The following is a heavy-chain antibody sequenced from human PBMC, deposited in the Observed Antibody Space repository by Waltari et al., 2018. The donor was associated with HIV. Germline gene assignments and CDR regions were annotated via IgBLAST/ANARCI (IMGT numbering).Heavy chain of an antibody. V-gene: IGHV1-2*02. CDR2: VNPERGDT. J-gene: IGHJ5*02. CDR1: GYLFTGYH. D-gene: IGHD2-21*01. Sequence: QVHLVQSGAAVKKPGASVKVSCKASGYLFTGYHMHWVRQAPGQGLEWMGWVNPERGDTKYAQKFQGRVTLTRDTSSSTVFLELGRLRSDDTAVYYCARGGYFSNRSPLIFDPWGPGTLVTVSS. CDR3: ARGGYFSNRSPLIFDP.